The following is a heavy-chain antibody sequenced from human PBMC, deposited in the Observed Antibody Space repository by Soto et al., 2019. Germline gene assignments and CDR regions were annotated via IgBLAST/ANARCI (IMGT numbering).Heavy chain of an antibody. CDR3: ARDRSTNDY. CDR1: GYAFASYG. J-gene: IGHJ4*02. CDR2: ISAYSGNT. V-gene: IGHV1-18*01. Sequence: QVQLVQSGPEVKKPGASVKVSCKASGYAFASYGMSWVRQAPGQGLEWMGWISAYSGNTDYAQKLQGRVTMTTDTSTSTVYMELWSLTSDDTAVYYCARDRSTNDYWGQGTLVTVSS.